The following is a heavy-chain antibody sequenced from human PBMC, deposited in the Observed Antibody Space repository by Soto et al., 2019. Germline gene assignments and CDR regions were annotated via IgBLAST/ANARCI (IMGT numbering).Heavy chain of an antibody. CDR2: IYYSGNT. J-gene: IGHJ4*02. Sequence: SETLSLTCTVSGGSISSSSYYWGWIRQPPGKGLECIGIIYYSGNTYYSPSLKSRVTMSVDTSKNQFSLKLSSVSAADTSMYYCARVYGSGSYFFDSWGQGTLVTV. D-gene: IGHD3-10*01. CDR1: GGSISSSSYY. CDR3: ARVYGSGSYFFDS. V-gene: IGHV4-39*01.